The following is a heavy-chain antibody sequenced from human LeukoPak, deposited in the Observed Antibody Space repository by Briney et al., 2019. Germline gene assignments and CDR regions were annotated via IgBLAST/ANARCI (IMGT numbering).Heavy chain of an antibody. V-gene: IGHV3-21*01. CDR2: IGTDGSYI. D-gene: IGHD1-1*01. Sequence: KSGGSLRLSCAASGVTLSSHNMNWVRQAPMKGLEWVSSIGTDGSYIYYADSVQGRFTISRDNAKNSLYLQMNSMTAEDTAVYYCARKMKTGDRVGTFDIWGQGTMVTVSS. J-gene: IGHJ3*02. CDR3: ARKMKTGDRVGTFDI. CDR1: GVTLSSHN.